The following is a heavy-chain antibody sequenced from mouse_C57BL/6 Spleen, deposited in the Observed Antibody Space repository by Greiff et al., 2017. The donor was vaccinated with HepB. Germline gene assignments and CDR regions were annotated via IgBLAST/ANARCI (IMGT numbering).Heavy chain of an antibody. CDR1: GFTFSDYG. V-gene: IGHV5-17*01. D-gene: IGHD2-5*01. CDR2: ISSGSSTI. Sequence: EVKVVESGGGLVKPGGSLKLSCAASGFTFSDYGMHWVRQAPEKGLEWVAYISSGSSTIYYADTVKGRFTISRDNAKNTLFLQMTSLRSEDTAMYYCARPGYSNSYYAMDYWGQGTSVTVSS. CDR3: ARPGYSNSYYAMDY. J-gene: IGHJ4*01.